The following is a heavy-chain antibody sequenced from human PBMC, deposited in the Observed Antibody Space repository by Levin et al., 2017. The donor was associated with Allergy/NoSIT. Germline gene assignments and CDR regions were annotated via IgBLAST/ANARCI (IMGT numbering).Heavy chain of an antibody. CDR1: GGSISTSTYH. D-gene: IGHD5-24*01. Sequence: GSLRLSCTVSGGSISTSTYHWGWIRQPPGKGLEWIGSIYYRGNVYYSPSLESRVTLFVDTSNNHFSLQLRAVTAADTAMYYCARLFNGCPGDIWGQGTMVTVSS. J-gene: IGHJ3*02. CDR2: IYYRGNV. CDR3: ARLFNGCPGDI. V-gene: IGHV4-39*02.